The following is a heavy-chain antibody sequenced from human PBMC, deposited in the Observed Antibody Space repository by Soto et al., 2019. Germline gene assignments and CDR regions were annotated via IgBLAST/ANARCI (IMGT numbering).Heavy chain of an antibody. CDR3: ARDSDSTSARGGMDV. CDR2: LSLGGRNK. D-gene: IGHD6-13*01. J-gene: IGHJ6*02. Sequence: GGSLRLSCAASGFSFPSYAMHWVRQAPGKGLEWVAVLSLGGRNKYYADSVKGRLTISRDNSKNTLYLQMNSLTTEDTAVYYCARDSDSTSARGGMDVWGQGTTVTVSS. V-gene: IGHV3-30*04. CDR1: GFSFPSYA.